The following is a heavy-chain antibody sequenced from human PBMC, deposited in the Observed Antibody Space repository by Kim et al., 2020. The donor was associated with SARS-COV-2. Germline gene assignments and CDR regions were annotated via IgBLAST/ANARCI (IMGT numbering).Heavy chain of an antibody. Sequence: HSLKSRVTISVDTAKNQFSLKLSSVTAADTAAYYCARATGSVGSYGLFDYWGQGSLVTVSS. V-gene: IGHV4-59*01. CDR3: ARATGSVGSYGLFDY. J-gene: IGHJ4*02. D-gene: IGHD1-1*01.